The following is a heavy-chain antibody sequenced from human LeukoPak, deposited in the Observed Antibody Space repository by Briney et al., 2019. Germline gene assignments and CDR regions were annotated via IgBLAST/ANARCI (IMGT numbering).Heavy chain of an antibody. CDR3: ARDRSVGAVDY. D-gene: IGHD1-26*01. CDR1: GFTFSSYW. J-gene: IGHJ4*02. CDR2: IKQDGSEK. Sequence: PGGSLRLSCAASGFTFSSYWMSWVRQAPGKGLEWVANIKQDGSEKYYVDSVKGRFTISRDNAKNTLYLQMNSLRAEDTAVYYCARDRSVGAVDYWGQGTLVTVSS. V-gene: IGHV3-7*01.